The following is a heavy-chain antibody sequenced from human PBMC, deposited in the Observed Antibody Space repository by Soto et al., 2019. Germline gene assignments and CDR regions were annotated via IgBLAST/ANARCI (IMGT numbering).Heavy chain of an antibody. V-gene: IGHV3-53*01. CDR1: GFTVSSTY. D-gene: IGHD6-19*01. CDR3: AKEIWYISGWYYFDD. CDR2: IYSGGST. Sequence: GGSLRLSCAASGFTVSSTYMSWVRQAPGKGLEWVSVIYSGGSTYYADSVKGRFTISRDNSKNTLYLQMNSLRAEDTAVYYCAKEIWYISGWYYFDDWGEGAVVTVAS. J-gene: IGHJ4*02.